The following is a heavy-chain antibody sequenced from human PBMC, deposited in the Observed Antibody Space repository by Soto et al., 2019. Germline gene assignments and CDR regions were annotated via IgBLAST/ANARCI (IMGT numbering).Heavy chain of an antibody. CDR1: GYPFTTYG. CDR2: INTYNGDT. J-gene: IGHJ4*02. D-gene: IGHD3-10*01. Sequence: QVQLVQSGAEVKKPGASVKVSCKASGYPFTTYGINWVRQAPGQGLEWVGWINTYNGDTNYTQRLQGRVNMTTDRSSTTAYMELRNLRSDDTAVYYCTRDTYGVFDSWGQGTLVTVSS. V-gene: IGHV1-18*01. CDR3: TRDTYGVFDS.